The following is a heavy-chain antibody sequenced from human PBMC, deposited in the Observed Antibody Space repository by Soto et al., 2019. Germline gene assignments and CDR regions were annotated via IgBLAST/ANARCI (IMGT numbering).Heavy chain of an antibody. CDR1: GGSMSSLY. J-gene: IGHJ4*02. D-gene: IGHD6-19*01. Sequence: SETLSLTCTVSGGSMSSLYWSWIRQPPGKGLEWVGYIYYNGNTDYNPSLKSRVTMSVDTSKNQFSLKLTSVTAADTAVYFCAGGGWSVAFWGGGILVTVSS. CDR2: IYYNGNT. V-gene: IGHV4-59*11. CDR3: AGGGWSVAF.